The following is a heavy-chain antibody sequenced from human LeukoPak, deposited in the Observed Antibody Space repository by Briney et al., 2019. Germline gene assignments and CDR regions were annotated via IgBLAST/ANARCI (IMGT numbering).Heavy chain of an antibody. D-gene: IGHD2-15*01. CDR3: ARTTEGYCRGGSCYYYYYYMDV. Sequence: SETLSLTCTVSGGSISSYYWSWIRQPPGKGLEWIGYIYYSGSTNYNPSLKSRVTISVDTSKNQFSLKLSSVTAADTAVYYCARTTEGYCRGGSCYYYYYYMDVWGKGTTVTISS. CDR1: GGSISSYY. J-gene: IGHJ6*03. V-gene: IGHV4-59*01. CDR2: IYYSGST.